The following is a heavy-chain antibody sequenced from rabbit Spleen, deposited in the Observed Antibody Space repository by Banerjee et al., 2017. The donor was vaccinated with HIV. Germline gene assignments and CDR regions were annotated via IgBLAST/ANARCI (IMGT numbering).Heavy chain of an antibody. CDR1: GFDFSSYG. CDR3: TKWSVGGGDSFAFDP. J-gene: IGHJ2*01. CDR2: IGDTVVIL. D-gene: IGHD7-1*01. Sequence: QEQLVESGGGLVQPGGSLKLSCKASGFDFSSYGVSWVRQAPGKGLEWITCIGDTVVILYASWAKGRFTISKTSSTTVTLQMTSLTAADTATYFCTKWSVGGGDSFAFDPWGQGTLVTVS. V-gene: IGHV1S45*01.